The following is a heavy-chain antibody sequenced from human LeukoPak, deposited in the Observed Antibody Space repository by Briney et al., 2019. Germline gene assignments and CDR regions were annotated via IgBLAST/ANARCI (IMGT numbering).Heavy chain of an antibody. CDR1: GGSISSYY. CDR2: IYYSGST. D-gene: IGHD3-9*01. J-gene: IGHJ4*02. CDR3: ARGQGLDILTGYDY. V-gene: IGHV4-59*12. Sequence: SETLSLTCTVSGGSISSYYWSWIRQPPGKGLEWIGYIYYSGSTNYNPSLKSRVTISVDTSKNQFSLKLSSVTAADTAVYYCARGQGLDILTGYDYWGQGTLVTVSS.